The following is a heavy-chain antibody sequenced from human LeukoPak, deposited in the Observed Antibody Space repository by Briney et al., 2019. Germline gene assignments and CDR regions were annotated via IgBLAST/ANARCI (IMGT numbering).Heavy chain of an antibody. J-gene: IGHJ5*02. Sequence: SETLSLTCSVSGYSISSHYYWGWIRQPPGKGLEWIGCIYHSGSTYYNPSLKSRVTISVDTSKNQFSLKLSSVTAADTAVYYCARRIGRWLSSGWFDPWGQGTLVTVSS. D-gene: IGHD3-10*01. V-gene: IGHV4-38-2*02. CDR1: GYSISSHYY. CDR3: ARRIGRWLSSGWFDP. CDR2: IYHSGST.